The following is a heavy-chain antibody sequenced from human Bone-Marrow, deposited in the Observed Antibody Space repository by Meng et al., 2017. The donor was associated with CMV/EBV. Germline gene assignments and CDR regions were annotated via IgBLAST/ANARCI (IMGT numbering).Heavy chain of an antibody. D-gene: IGHD2-2*01. V-gene: IGHV1-69*10. CDR3: ANLIDCSSTSCYFDY. CDR1: GGTFSSYA. CDR2: IIPILGIA. Sequence: LVKVSCKASGGTFSSYAISWVRQAPGQGLEWMGGIIPILGIANYAQKFQGRVTITADKSTSTAYMELSSLRSEDTAVYYCANLIDCSSTSCYFDYWGQGTLVTVSS. J-gene: IGHJ4*02.